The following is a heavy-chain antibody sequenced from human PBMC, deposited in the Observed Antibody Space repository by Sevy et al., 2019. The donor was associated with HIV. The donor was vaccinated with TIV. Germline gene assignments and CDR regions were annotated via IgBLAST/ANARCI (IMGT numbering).Heavy chain of an antibody. CDR3: ARYQGGTTRLLSYYYYGMDV. CDR1: GYTFTSYG. D-gene: IGHD1-7*01. J-gene: IGHJ6*02. CDR2: ISAYNSNT. Sequence: AAVKVSCKASGYTFTSYGISWVRQAPRQGLERMGWISAYNSNTNYAQKLQGRVTMSTDTSTSTAYMELRSLRCDDTAVYYCARYQGGTTRLLSYYYYGMDVWGQGTTVTVSS. V-gene: IGHV1-18*01.